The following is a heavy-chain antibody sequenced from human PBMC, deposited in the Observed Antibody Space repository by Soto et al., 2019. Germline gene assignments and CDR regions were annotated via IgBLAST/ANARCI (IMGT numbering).Heavy chain of an antibody. CDR1: GFSFFSYA. CDR2: ISGSGGHT. Sequence: PGGSLRLSCTGSGFSFFSYAMSWVRQAPGKGLEWVSTISGSGGHTYYADSVKGRFVVSRDNDENTVYLHMSSLTGEDTAVYFCAKIEMGWFAHWGQGTQVTVSS. V-gene: IGHV3-23*01. CDR3: AKIEMGWFAH. D-gene: IGHD2-8*01. J-gene: IGHJ5*02.